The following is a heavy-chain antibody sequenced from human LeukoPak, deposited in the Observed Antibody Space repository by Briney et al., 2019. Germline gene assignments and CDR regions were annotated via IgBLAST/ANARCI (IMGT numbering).Heavy chain of an antibody. CDR3: AREGTQGVGGFDY. J-gene: IGHJ4*02. CDR2: INHSGST. D-gene: IGHD1-1*01. V-gene: IGHV4-34*01. Sequence: SETLSLTCAVYGGSFSGYYWSWIRQPPGKGLEWIGEINHSGSTNYNPSLKSRVTISVDTSKNQFSLKLSSVTAADTAAYYCAREGTQGVGGFDYWGQGTLVTVSS. CDR1: GGSFSGYY.